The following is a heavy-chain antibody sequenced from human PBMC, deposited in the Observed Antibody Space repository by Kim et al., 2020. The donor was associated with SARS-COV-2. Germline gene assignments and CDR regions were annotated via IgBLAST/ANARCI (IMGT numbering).Heavy chain of an antibody. CDR1: GYTLTELS. D-gene: IGHD6-19*01. CDR2: FDPEDGET. J-gene: IGHJ6*02. CDR3: ATGQAVAGTGYYYYGMDV. V-gene: IGHV1-24*01. Sequence: ASVKVSCKVSGYTLTELSMHWVRQAPGKGLEWMGGFDPEDGETIYAQKFQGRVTMTEDTSTDTAYMELSSLRSEDTAVYYCATGQAVAGTGYYYYGMDVWGQGATVTVSS.